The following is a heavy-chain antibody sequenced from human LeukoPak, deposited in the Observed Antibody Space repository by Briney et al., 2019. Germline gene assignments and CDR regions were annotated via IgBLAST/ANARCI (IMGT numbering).Heavy chain of an antibody. CDR3: AREGYYGSGSYSP. CDR1: GGTFSSYA. D-gene: IGHD3-10*01. Sequence: ASVKVSCKASGGTFSSYAISWVRQAPGQGLEWMGWTSAYNDKTNYAQNFQGRVTMTTDTSTTTAYMELRSLRSDDTAVYYCAREGYYGSGSYSPWSQGTLVTVSS. CDR2: TSAYNDKT. V-gene: IGHV1-18*01. J-gene: IGHJ5*02.